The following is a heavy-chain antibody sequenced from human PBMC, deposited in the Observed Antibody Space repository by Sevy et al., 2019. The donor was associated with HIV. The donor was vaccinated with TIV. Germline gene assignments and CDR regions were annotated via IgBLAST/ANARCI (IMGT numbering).Heavy chain of an antibody. D-gene: IGHD3-3*01. V-gene: IGHV2-5*02. CDR1: GFSLSTSGVG. CDR2: IYWDDDK. J-gene: IGHJ4*02. Sequence: SGPTLVKPTQTLTLTCTFSGFSLSTSGVGVGWIRQPPGKALEWLALIYWDDDKRYSPSLKSRLTITKDTSKNQVVLTMTNMDPVETATYYCAHSRFLEWFGGDYYFDYWGQGTLVTVSS. CDR3: AHSRFLEWFGGDYYFDY.